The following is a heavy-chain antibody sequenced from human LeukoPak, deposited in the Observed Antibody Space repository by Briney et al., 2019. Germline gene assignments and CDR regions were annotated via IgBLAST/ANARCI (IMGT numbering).Heavy chain of an antibody. D-gene: IGHD6-13*01. Sequence: GASAKVSCKASGYTFTGYYMHWVRQAPGQGLEWMGWINPNSGGTNYAQKFQGRVTMTRDTSISTAYMELGRLRSDDTAVYYCARAISYSSRLYYFDYWGQGTLVTVSS. V-gene: IGHV1-2*02. CDR1: GYTFTGYY. J-gene: IGHJ4*02. CDR3: ARAISYSSRLYYFDY. CDR2: INPNSGGT.